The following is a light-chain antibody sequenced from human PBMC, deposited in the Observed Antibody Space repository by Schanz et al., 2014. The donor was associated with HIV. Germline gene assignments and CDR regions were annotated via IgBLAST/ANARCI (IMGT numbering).Light chain of an antibody. CDR3: SSYEGIHNWV. J-gene: IGLJ2*01. CDR2: EVN. Sequence: QSVLTQPASVSGSPGQSITISCTGTSSDLGTFNYVSWYQHHPGKAPKLLISEVNKRPSGVPDRFSGSKSGNTASLTVSGLQAEDEADYYCSSYEGIHNWVFGGGTKLTV. V-gene: IGLV2-8*01. CDR1: SSDLGTFNY.